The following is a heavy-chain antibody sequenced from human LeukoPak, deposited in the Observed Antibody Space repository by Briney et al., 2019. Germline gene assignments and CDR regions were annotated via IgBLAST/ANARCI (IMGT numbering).Heavy chain of an antibody. CDR1: GFTFSSYW. D-gene: IGHD2-15*01. CDR2: ISSSSSYI. J-gene: IGHJ4*02. CDR3: ATLGYCGGGSCYLGDY. Sequence: GGSLRLSCAASGFTFSSYWMSRVRQSPGKGLEWVSSISSSSSYIYYADSVKRRFTISRDNAKNSLYLQMTILRAEDTAVYYCATLGYCGGGSCYLGDYWGQGTLDTVSS. V-gene: IGHV3-21*01.